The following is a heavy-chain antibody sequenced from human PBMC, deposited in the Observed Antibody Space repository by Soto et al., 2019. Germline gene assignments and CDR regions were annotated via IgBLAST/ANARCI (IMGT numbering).Heavy chain of an antibody. CDR3: ARGRGVYYFDY. J-gene: IGHJ4*02. CDR2: INHSGST. CDR1: GGSFSGYY. D-gene: IGHD2-8*01. V-gene: IGHV4-34*01. Sequence: SETLSLTCAVYGGSFSGYYWSWIRQPPGKGLEWIGEINHSGSTNYNPSLKSRVTISVDTSKNQFSLKLSSVTAADTAVYYCARGRGVYYFDYWGQGTLVTVSS.